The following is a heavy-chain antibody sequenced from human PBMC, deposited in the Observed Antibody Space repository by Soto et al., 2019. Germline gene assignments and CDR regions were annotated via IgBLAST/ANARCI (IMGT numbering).Heavy chain of an antibody. CDR3: ARVATAMVDY. J-gene: IGHJ4*02. Sequence: QVQLQESGPGLVKPSETLSLTCTVSGGSVSSGSHYWSWIRQPPGKGLEWIGYIYYSGSTNYNPSLKSRVTISVDTSKTQFSLKLSSVTAADTAVYYCARVATAMVDYWGQGTLVTVSS. CDR2: IYYSGST. V-gene: IGHV4-61*01. CDR1: GGSVSSGSHY. D-gene: IGHD5-18*01.